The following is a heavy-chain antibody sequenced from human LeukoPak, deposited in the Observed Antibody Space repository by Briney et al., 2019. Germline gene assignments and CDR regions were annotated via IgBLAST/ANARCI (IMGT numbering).Heavy chain of an antibody. CDR2: TYSDSST. CDR1: GFTVGNNY. D-gene: IGHD2-21*02. CDR3: VRKNRDFNAAFDI. Sequence: GGSLRLSCAASGFTVGNNYMSWVRQAPGKGLEWVSITYSDSSTNYADSVKGRFTISRDTSQNTLSPQMNSLRAEDTAVYYCVRKNRDFNAAFDIWGQGTVVTVSS. J-gene: IGHJ3*02. V-gene: IGHV3-53*01.